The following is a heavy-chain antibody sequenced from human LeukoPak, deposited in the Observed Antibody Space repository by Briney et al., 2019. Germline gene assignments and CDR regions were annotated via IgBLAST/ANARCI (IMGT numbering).Heavy chain of an antibody. CDR1: GFTFSNYG. J-gene: IGHJ6*03. V-gene: IGHV3-30*02. CDR3: ARDRGELLSLHDYYYYYMDV. D-gene: IGHD3-10*01. Sequence: GGSLRLSCAASGFTFSNYGMHWVRQTPGKGLEWVAFIRYDGSNKYYADSVKGRFTISRDNSKNTLYLQMNSLRAEDTAVYYCARDRGELLSLHDYYYYYMDVWGKGTTVTVSS. CDR2: IRYDGSNK.